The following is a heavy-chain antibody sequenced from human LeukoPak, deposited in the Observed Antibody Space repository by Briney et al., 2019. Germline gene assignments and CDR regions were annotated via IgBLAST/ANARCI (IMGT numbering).Heavy chain of an antibody. Sequence: GGSLRLSCAASGFTFSSYAMTWVRQAPGKGLEWVSAIRGRGGDTYYADSVKGRFTISRDNSKNTLYLQMNSLRAEDTAVYYCARGLATAAAYWGQGTLVTVSS. CDR2: IRGRGGDT. D-gene: IGHD6-13*01. J-gene: IGHJ4*02. CDR1: GFTFSSYA. V-gene: IGHV3-23*01. CDR3: ARGLATAAAY.